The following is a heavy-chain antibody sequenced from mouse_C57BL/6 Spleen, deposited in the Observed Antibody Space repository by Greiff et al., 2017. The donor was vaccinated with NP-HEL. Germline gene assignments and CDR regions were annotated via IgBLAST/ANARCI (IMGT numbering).Heavy chain of an antibody. D-gene: IGHD2-3*01. CDR2: INPSSGYT. CDR3: ARRALLYYYAMDY. V-gene: IGHV1-7*01. Sequence: QVQLQQSGAELAKPGASVKLSCKASGYTFTSYWMHWVKQRPGQGLEWIGYINPSSGYTKYNQKFKDKATLTADKSSSTAYMQLSSLTYEDSAVYYCARRALLYYYAMDYWGQGTSVTVSS. J-gene: IGHJ4*01. CDR1: GYTFTSYW.